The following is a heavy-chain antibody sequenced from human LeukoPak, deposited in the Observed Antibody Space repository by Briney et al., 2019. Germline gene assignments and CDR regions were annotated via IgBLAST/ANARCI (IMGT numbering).Heavy chain of an antibody. CDR3: AKDRNYGGNTPLDY. J-gene: IGHJ4*02. CDR1: GFTFSSYW. V-gene: IGHV3-7*03. D-gene: IGHD4-23*01. Sequence: PGGSLRLSCAASGFTFSSYWMSLVRQAPGKGLEWVANIKQDGSEKYYVDSVKGRFTISRDNAKNSLYLQMNSLRAEDTALYYCAKDRNYGGNTPLDYWGQGTLVTVSS. CDR2: IKQDGSEK.